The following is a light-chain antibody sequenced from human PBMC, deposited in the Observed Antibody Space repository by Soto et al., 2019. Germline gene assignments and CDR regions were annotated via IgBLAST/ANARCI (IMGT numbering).Light chain of an antibody. Sequence: ELVINQSPSTLSVTPGERATLSCRASQSVSSNLAWYQQKPGQAPRLLIYDASTRATGIPARFSGSGSGTEFTLTISSLQSEDFAVYYCQQYNNWRTFGQGTKVDNK. CDR1: QSVSSN. J-gene: IGKJ1*01. CDR3: QQYNNWRT. V-gene: IGKV3-15*01. CDR2: DAS.